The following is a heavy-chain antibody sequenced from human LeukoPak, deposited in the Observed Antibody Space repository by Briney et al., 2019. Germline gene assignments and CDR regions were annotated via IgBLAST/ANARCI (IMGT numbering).Heavy chain of an antibody. CDR1: GGSINSYY. CDR2: IYYSGST. J-gene: IGHJ4*02. D-gene: IGHD3-10*01. V-gene: IGHV4-59*01. Sequence: PSETLSLTCTVSGGSINSYYWSWIRQPPGKGLEWIGYIYYSGSTNYNPSLKSRVTISIDTSKNQFSLKLSSVTAADTAMYYCAGVTTPMVRNDYWGQGTLVTVSS. CDR3: AGVTTPMVRNDY.